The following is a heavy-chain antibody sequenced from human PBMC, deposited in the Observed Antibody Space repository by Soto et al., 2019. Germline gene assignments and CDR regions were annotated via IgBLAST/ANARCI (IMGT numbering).Heavy chain of an antibody. V-gene: IGHV1-69*13. CDR1: GGTFSSYA. Sequence: SVKVSCKASGGTFSSYAISWVRQAPGQGLEWMGGIIPIFGTANYAQKFQGRVTITADESTSTAYMELSSLRSEDTAVYYCARGEYYDILTGRNWFDPWGQGTLVTVSS. CDR2: IIPIFGTA. J-gene: IGHJ5*02. CDR3: ARGEYYDILTGRNWFDP. D-gene: IGHD3-9*01.